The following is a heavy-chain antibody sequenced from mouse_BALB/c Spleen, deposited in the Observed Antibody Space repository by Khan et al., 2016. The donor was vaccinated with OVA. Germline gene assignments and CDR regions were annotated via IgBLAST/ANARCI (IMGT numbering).Heavy chain of an antibody. D-gene: IGHD2-2*01. CDR1: GFTFSTYA. CDR3: ARSLVDYHAIDY. Sequence: EVELVESGGGLEKPGGSLKVSCSASGFTFSTYAMSWVRQTPEKRLEWVATVSSGGHYTFYPDSVKGRFTISRDNAKNTLYLQMSSLRAEDTAMYYCARSLVDYHAIDYWGQGTSVTVSS. CDR2: VSSGGHYT. J-gene: IGHJ4*01. V-gene: IGHV5-9-3*01.